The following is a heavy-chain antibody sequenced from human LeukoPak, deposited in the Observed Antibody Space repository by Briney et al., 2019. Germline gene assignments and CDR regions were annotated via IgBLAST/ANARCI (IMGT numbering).Heavy chain of an antibody. CDR2: IFYSGST. V-gene: IGHV4-39*07. Sequence: SETLSLTCTVSGGSISSSTYYWGWIRQPPGKDLEWIGSIFYSGSTYYNPSLKSRVTISVDRSKNQFSLKLSSVTAADTAVYYCARSSYYDSSGYYEWGQGTLVTVSS. CDR3: ARSSYYDSSGYYE. CDR1: GGSISSSTYY. D-gene: IGHD3-22*01. J-gene: IGHJ4*02.